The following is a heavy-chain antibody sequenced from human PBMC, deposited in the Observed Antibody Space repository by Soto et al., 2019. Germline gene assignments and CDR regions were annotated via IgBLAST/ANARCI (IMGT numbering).Heavy chain of an antibody. CDR3: AGGIAARPLGY. J-gene: IGHJ4*02. D-gene: IGHD6-6*01. Sequence: QLQLQESGSGLVKPSQTLSLTCAVSGGSISSGGYSWSWIRQPPGKGLEWIGYIYHSGSTYYNPYIKSRVTISVDRSKNQFSLKLSSVTAADTAVYYCAGGIAARPLGYWGQGTLVTVSS. V-gene: IGHV4-30-2*01. CDR2: IYHSGST. CDR1: GGSISSGGYS.